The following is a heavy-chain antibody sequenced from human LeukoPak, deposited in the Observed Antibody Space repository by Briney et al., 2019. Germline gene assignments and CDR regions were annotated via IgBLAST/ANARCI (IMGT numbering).Heavy chain of an antibody. J-gene: IGHJ4*02. CDR2: ISSSGSTI. V-gene: IGHV3-48*04. D-gene: IGHD3-22*01. CDR3: ARDNYDSSGPYYFDY. CDR1: GFTFSSYS. Sequence: GGSLRLSCAASGFTFSSYSMNWVRQSPGKGLEWVSYISSSGSTIYYADSVKGRFTISRDNARNSLYLQMNSLRAEDTAVYYCARDNYDSSGPYYFDYWGQGTLVTVSS.